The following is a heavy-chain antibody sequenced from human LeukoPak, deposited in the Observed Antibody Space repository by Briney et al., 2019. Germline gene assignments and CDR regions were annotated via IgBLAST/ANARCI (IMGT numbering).Heavy chain of an antibody. J-gene: IGHJ4*02. CDR1: GGTFSSYA. Sequence: SVKVSCKASGGTFSSYAISWVRQAPGQGLEWMGRIIPILGIANYAQKFQGRVTITADNSTSTAYMELSSLRSEDTAVYYCARVYYDSSGYYYANWGQGTLVTVSS. CDR2: IIPILGIA. CDR3: ARVYYDSSGYYYAN. V-gene: IGHV1-69*04. D-gene: IGHD3-22*01.